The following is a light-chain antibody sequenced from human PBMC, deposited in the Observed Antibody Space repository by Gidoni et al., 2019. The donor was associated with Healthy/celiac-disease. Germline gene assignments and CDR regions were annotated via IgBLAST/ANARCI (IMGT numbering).Light chain of an antibody. V-gene: IGKV1-9*01. Sequence: DIQLTQSPSLLSASVGDRVTITCRASQGISSYLAWYQQKPGKAPNLLIYAASTLQSGVPSRFSGSGSGTEFTLTISSLQPEDFATYYCQQLNSYPRTFGGGTKVEIK. J-gene: IGKJ4*01. CDR2: AAS. CDR1: QGISSY. CDR3: QQLNSYPRT.